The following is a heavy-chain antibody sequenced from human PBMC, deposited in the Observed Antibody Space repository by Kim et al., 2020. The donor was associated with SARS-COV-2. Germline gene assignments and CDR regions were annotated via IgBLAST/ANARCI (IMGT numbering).Heavy chain of an antibody. V-gene: IGHV3-23*01. J-gene: IGHJ6*02. Sequence: GGSLRLSCAASGFTFSSYAMSWVRQAPGKGLEWVSAISGSGGSTYYADSVKGRFTISRDNSKNTLYLQMNSLRAEDTAVYYCAKGVGIAAAGMALYYYYGMDVWGQGTTVTVSS. D-gene: IGHD6-13*01. CDR2: ISGSGGST. CDR1: GFTFSSYA. CDR3: AKGVGIAAAGMALYYYYGMDV.